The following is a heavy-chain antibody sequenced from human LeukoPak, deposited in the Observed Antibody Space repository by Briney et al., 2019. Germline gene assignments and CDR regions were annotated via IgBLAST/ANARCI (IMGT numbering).Heavy chain of an antibody. Sequence: GGSLRLSCAASGFTFSAYAMTWARQAPGKGLEWVSTISGSGGTTYDADSVKGRFTISRDNSKNTLYLQMNSLRAEDTAVYYCAKPLDAGSFDYWGQGTLVTVS. CDR3: AKPLDAGSFDY. CDR2: ISGSGGTT. V-gene: IGHV3-23*01. CDR1: GFTFSAYA. D-gene: IGHD3-9*01. J-gene: IGHJ4*02.